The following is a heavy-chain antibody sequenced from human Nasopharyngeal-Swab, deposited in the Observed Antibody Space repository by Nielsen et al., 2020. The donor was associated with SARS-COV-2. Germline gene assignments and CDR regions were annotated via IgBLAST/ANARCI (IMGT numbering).Heavy chain of an antibody. CDR1: GGTFTNYG. V-gene: IGHV1-69*04. CDR3: ARAGRGYSNGEIDGFHYMDV. Sequence: SVKVSCKASGGTFTNYGITWVRQAPGQGLVWIGRIIPILGKANNARKFQGRVTITADKSTSTVYMELSSLRSEDTAVYYCARAGRGYSNGEIDGFHYMDVWGRRTAVAVSS. J-gene: IGHJ6*03. D-gene: IGHD5-12*01. CDR2: IIPILGKA.